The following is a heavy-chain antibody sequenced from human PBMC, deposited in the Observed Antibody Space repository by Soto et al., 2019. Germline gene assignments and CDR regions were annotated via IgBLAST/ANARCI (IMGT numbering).Heavy chain of an antibody. D-gene: IGHD3-22*01. CDR1: GFTFSDYY. Sequence: GGSLRLSCAASGFTFSDYYMSWIRQAPGKGLEWVSYISSSGSTIYYADSVKGRFTISRDNAKNSLYLQMNSLRAEDTAVYYCARDHPPGGYYYPIYYYYYGMDVWGQGTTVTVSS. V-gene: IGHV3-11*01. J-gene: IGHJ6*02. CDR3: ARDHPPGGYYYPIYYYYYGMDV. CDR2: ISSSGSTI.